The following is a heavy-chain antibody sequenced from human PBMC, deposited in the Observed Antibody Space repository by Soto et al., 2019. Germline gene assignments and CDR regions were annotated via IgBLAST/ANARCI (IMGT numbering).Heavy chain of an antibody. CDR3: ARTRSVWSDFHYSSLDV. J-gene: IGHJ6*02. D-gene: IGHD2-15*01. CDR2: ISYDSTKT. CDR1: GFTFNSYG. V-gene: IGHV3-30*03. Sequence: QVQLVESGGGVVQPGRSLRLSCAASGFTFNSYGMHWVRQGPGNGLEWVAFISYDSTKTYYADSVKGRFTISRDNSNSALYVQMNSLTGEDTAVYYCARTRSVWSDFHYSSLDVWGQGTTVTVSS.